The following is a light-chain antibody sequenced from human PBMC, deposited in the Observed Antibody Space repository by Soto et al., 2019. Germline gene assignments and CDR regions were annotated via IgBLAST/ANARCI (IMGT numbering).Light chain of an antibody. CDR3: QQYDSSSPT. V-gene: IGKV1-5*01. CDR2: DAS. J-gene: IGKJ2*01. Sequence: DIQMTQSPSTLSASVGDGVTITCRASQNISVWLAWYQQRPGKAPKFLIYDASNLETGVSSRFSGSGSGTEFTLTIRSLQPDDFANYYCQQYDSSSPTFGQGTKLEIK. CDR1: QNISVW.